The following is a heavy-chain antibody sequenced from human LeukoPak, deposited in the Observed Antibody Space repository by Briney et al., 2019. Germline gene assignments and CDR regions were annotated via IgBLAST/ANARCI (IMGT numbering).Heavy chain of an antibody. CDR2: INHSGST. D-gene: IGHD2-15*01. CDR3: ARGVVVVAVTFDY. J-gene: IGHJ4*02. V-gene: IGHV4-34*01. Sequence: SETLSLTCAVYGGSFSGYYWSWIRQPPGKGLEWIGKINHSGSTNYNPSLKSRVTISVDTSKNQFSLKLSSVTAADTAVYYCARGVVVVAVTFDYWGQGTLVTVSS. CDR1: GGSFSGYY.